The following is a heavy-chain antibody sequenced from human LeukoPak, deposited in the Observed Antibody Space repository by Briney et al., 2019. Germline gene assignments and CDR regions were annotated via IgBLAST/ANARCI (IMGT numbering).Heavy chain of an antibody. J-gene: IGHJ6*03. CDR2: IHSVGSPT. D-gene: IGHD2-2*01. Sequence: QSGGSLRLSCAASGFTFSSAWMHWVRQAPGKGLVWVSRIHSVGSPTIYADSVKGRFTISRDNAKNTLNLQMNSLSAEDTAVYYCGRAGPVTKDHFMDVWGKGTTVTVSS. CDR1: GFTFSSAW. V-gene: IGHV3-74*01. CDR3: GRAGPVTKDHFMDV.